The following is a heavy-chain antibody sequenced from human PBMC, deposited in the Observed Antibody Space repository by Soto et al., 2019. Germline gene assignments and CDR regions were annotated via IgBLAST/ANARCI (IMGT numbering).Heavy chain of an antibody. CDR3: ARASPTMVRGVIITSGPYYYGMDV. CDR2: IGTAGDP. D-gene: IGHD3-10*01. J-gene: IGHJ6*02. V-gene: IGHV3-13*05. CDR1: GFTFSSYD. Sequence: PGGSLRLSCAASGFTFSSYDMHWVRQATGKGLEWVSAIGTAGDPYYPGSVKGRFTISRENAKNSLYLQMNSLRAGDTAVYYCARASPTMVRGVIITSGPYYYGMDVWGQGTTVTVSS.